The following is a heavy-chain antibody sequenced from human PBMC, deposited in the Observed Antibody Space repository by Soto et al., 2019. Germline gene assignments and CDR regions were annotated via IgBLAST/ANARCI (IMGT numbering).Heavy chain of an antibody. V-gene: IGHV3-15*01. Sequence: GGSLRLSCAASGFTFSNAWMSWVRQAPGKGLEWVGRIKSKTDGGTTDYAAPVKGRFTICRDDSKNTLYLQMNSLKTEDTAVYYCTTDWRDRYDFWSGYYPYYFDYWGQGTLVTVSS. D-gene: IGHD3-3*01. CDR2: IKSKTDGGTT. CDR1: GFTFSNAW. CDR3: TTDWRDRYDFWSGYYPYYFDY. J-gene: IGHJ4*02.